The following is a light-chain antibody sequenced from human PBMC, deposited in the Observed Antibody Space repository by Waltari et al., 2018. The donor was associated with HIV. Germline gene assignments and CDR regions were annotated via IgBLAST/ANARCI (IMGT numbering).Light chain of an antibody. J-gene: IGLJ2*01. CDR2: DDS. CDR1: NIAGRK. V-gene: IGLV3-21*02. Sequence: YVLTQPPSVSVAPGQTARITCGGDNIAGRKVHWYQRRPGQAPALVVFDDSDRPSGTPERCSGSISGNTATLIISRVEDGDEADYYCQVWDESNEQVVFGGGTRLTVL. CDR3: QVWDESNEQVV.